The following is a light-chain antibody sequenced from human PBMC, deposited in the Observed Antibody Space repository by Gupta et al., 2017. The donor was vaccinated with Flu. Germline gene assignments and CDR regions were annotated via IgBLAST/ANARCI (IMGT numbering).Light chain of an antibody. CDR1: ALADQY. Sequence: GQTARLTCSGDALADQYGYWYQKKPGQAPTMVVRKDNQRPSGIPERFSGSSSGTKFTLTISGVQAEDEADYYCQSSDNRGTYVIFGGGTKLTVL. V-gene: IGLV3-25*03. J-gene: IGLJ2*01. CDR3: QSSDNRGTYVI. CDR2: KDN.